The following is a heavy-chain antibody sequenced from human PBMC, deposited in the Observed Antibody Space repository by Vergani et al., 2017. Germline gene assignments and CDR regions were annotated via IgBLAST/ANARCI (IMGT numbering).Heavy chain of an antibody. CDR2: IYYSGRT. V-gene: IGHV4-30-2*01. J-gene: IGHJ5*02. D-gene: IGHD4-17*01. CDR1: GVSISNGGYS. CDR3: ARGHDYGDREGSGWFDP. Sequence: QLQLQESGSGLVKPSQTLSLTCGVSGVSISNGGYSWSWIRQPPGKGLEWIGYIYYSGRTYYNPSLKSRVTISIDRSKSQFSLKLSSVTAADTAVYSCARGHDYGDREGSGWFDPWGQGTLVAVSS.